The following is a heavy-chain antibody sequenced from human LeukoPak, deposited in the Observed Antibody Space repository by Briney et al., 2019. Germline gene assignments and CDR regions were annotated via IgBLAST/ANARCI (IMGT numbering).Heavy chain of an antibody. V-gene: IGHV4-59*08. CDR3: ARIPGYSSGWSTGGWFDP. CDR2: IYYSGST. D-gene: IGHD6-19*01. CDR1: GGSISSYY. Sequence: SSETLSLTCTVSGGSISSYYWSWIRQPPGKGLEWIGYIYYSGSTNYNPSLKSRVTISVDTSKNQFSLKLSSVTAADTAVYYCARIPGYSSGWSTGGWFDPWGQGTLVTVSS. J-gene: IGHJ5*02.